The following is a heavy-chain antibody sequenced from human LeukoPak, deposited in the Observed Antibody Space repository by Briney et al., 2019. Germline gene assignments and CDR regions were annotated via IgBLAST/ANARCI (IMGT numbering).Heavy chain of an antibody. CDR2: NSAYNGNT. CDR3: ARGMYDGLESPLGY. V-gene: IGHV1-18*01. Sequence: ASVKVSCKASGYTFTSYGISWVRQAPGQGLEWMGWNSAYNGNTNYAQKLQGRVTMTTDTSASTAYMELRSLRSDDTAVYYCARGMYDGLESPLGYWGQGTLVTVSS. CDR1: GYTFTSYG. J-gene: IGHJ4*02. D-gene: IGHD3-3*01.